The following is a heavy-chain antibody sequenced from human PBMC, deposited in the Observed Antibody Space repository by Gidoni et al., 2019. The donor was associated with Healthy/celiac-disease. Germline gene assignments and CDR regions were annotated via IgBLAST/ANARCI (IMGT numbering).Heavy chain of an antibody. D-gene: IGHD3-22*01. V-gene: IGHV3-33*01. CDR1: GCTLGSYG. CDR2: ICYDGSSK. Sequence: QVQLVESGGGVVQPGRALRLSGAASGCTLGSYGMHWGRPAPGKGLECVAVICYDGSSKYYADSVKGRFTISRDNSKNTLYLQMNSLRAEDTAVYYCARDGGDYYEPYYFDYWGQGTLVTVSS. J-gene: IGHJ4*02. CDR3: ARDGGDYYEPYYFDY.